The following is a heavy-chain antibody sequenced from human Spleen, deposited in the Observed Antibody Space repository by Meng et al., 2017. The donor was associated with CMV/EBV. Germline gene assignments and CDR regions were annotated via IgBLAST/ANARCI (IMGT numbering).Heavy chain of an antibody. V-gene: IGHV1-2*02. D-gene: IGHD2-2*01. CDR1: GYTFTVYY. CDR3: VRRGGYCSSTSCFGDYGMDV. J-gene: IGHJ6*02. CDR2: INPNSGGT. Sequence: ASVKVSCKASGYTFTVYYMHWVRQAPGQGLEWMGWINPNSGGTNYAQKFQGRVTMTRDTSISTAYMDLSRLRSDDTAVYYCVRRGGYCSSTSCFGDYGMDVWGQGTTVTVSS.